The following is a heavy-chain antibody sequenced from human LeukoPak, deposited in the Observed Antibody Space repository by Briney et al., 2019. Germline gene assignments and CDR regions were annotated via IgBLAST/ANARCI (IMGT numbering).Heavy chain of an antibody. Sequence: GRSLRLSCAASRFTFSSYGMHWVRQAPGKGLEWVAVISYDGSNKYYADSVKGRFTISRDNSKNTLYLQMNSLRAEDTAVYYCAKDPYYYDSSGYFDYWGQGTLVTVSS. CDR2: ISYDGSNK. J-gene: IGHJ4*02. D-gene: IGHD3-22*01. CDR1: RFTFSSYG. CDR3: AKDPYYYDSSGYFDY. V-gene: IGHV3-30*18.